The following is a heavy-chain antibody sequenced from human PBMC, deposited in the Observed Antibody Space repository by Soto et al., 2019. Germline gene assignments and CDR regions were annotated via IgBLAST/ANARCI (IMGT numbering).Heavy chain of an antibody. CDR1: GFTFSSYA. CDR3: ARGGDYYGSPALGV. CDR2: ISYDGSNK. J-gene: IGHJ6*02. Sequence: GSLRLSCAASGFTFSSYAMHWVRQAPGKGLEWVAVISYDGSNKYYADSVKGRFTISRDNSKNTLYLQMNSLRAEDTAVYYCARGGDYYGSPALGVWGQGTTVTVSS. D-gene: IGHD3-10*01. V-gene: IGHV3-30-3*01.